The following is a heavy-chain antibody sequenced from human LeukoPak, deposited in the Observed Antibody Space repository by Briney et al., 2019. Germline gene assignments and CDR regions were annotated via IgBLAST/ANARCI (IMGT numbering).Heavy chain of an antibody. J-gene: IGHJ4*02. CDR3: AGDFYDYVWGSSDFDY. D-gene: IGHD3-16*01. CDR2: ISSSSSYI. Sequence: GGSLRLSCAASGFTFSSYSMNWVRQAPGKGLEWVSSISSSSSYIYYADSVKGRFTISRDNAKNSLYLQMNSLRAEDTAVYYCAGDFYDYVWGSSDFDYWGQGTLVTVSS. CDR1: GFTFSSYS. V-gene: IGHV3-21*01.